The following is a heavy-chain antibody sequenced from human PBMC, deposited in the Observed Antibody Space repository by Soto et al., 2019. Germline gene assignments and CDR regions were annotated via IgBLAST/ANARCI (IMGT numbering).Heavy chain of an antibody. D-gene: IGHD3-10*01. V-gene: IGHV1-69*13. CDR3: AKDGGKDGYYGNWFDP. CDR2: IIPIFGSV. J-gene: IGHJ5*02. Sequence: SVKVSCKASGGALSNYAITWVRQAPGQGLEWLGRIIPIFGSVTFAQKFQGRITLTADESTTTVYMELSSLRSDDTAVYYCAKDGGKDGYYGNWFDPWGQGTQVTVSS. CDR1: GGALSNYA.